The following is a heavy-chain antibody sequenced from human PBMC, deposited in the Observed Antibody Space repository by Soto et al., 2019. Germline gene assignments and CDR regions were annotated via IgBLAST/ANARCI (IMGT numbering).Heavy chain of an antibody. CDR2: ISYDGSNK. V-gene: IGHV3-30*18. Sequence: GGSLRLSCAASGFTFSSYGMHWVRQAPGKGLEWVAVISYDGSNKYYADSVKGRFTISRDNSKNTLYLQMNSLRAEDTAVYYCAKAGIAVAPGKYYYYYYGMDVWGQETTVTVSS. CDR1: GFTFSSYG. D-gene: IGHD6-19*01. J-gene: IGHJ6*02. CDR3: AKAGIAVAPGKYYYYYYGMDV.